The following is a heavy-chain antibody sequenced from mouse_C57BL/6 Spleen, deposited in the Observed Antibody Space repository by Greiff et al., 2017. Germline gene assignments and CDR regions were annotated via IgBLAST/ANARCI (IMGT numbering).Heavy chain of an antibody. V-gene: IGHV2-2*01. Sequence: QVQLKQSGPGLVQPSQSLSITCTVSGFSLTSYGVHWVRQSPGKGLEWLGVIWSGGSTDYNAAFISRLSISKDNSKSQVFFKMNSLQADDTAIYYCARNGDYDSWCAYWGQGTLVTVSA. J-gene: IGHJ3*01. CDR3: ARNGDYDSWCAY. CDR2: IWSGGST. CDR1: GFSLTSYG. D-gene: IGHD2-4*01.